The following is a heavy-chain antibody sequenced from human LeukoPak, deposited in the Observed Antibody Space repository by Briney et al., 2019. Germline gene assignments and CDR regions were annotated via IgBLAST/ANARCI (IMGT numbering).Heavy chain of an antibody. Sequence: GGSLRLSCAASGFTFSSYAMSWVRQAPGKGLEWVSAISGSGGSTYYADSVKGRFTISRDNSKNSLYLQMSSLRAEDTAVYYCAARLRPSSFYYGMDVWGQGTTVTVSS. D-gene: IGHD5-12*01. J-gene: IGHJ6*02. CDR3: AARLRPSSFYYGMDV. V-gene: IGHV3-23*01. CDR2: ISGSGGST. CDR1: GFTFSSYA.